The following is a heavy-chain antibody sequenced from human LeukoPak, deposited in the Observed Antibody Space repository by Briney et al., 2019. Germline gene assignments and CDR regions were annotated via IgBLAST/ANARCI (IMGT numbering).Heavy chain of an antibody. CDR1: GDSASSNSAP. CDR3: ARAGDIVATTAYYGMDV. J-gene: IGHJ6*02. Sequence: SQTLSLTCAISGDSASSNSAPWNWIRQSPSRGLEWLGRTYYRSKWYNDYAVSVKYRITINPDTSKNQFSLQLNSVTPEDTAVYYCARAGDIVATTAYYGMDVWGQGTTVTVSS. CDR2: TYYRSKWYN. V-gene: IGHV6-1*01. D-gene: IGHD5-12*01.